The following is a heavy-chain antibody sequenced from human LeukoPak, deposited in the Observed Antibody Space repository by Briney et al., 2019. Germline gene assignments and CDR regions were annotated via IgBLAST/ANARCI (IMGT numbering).Heavy chain of an antibody. V-gene: IGHV3-21*01. J-gene: IGHJ4*02. Sequence: GGSLRLSCEASGFTFSDYYMNWVRQAPGKGLEWVSSISSSSSYIYYADSVKGRFTISRDNAKNSLYLQMNSLRAEDTAVYYCARGLWFGELLPSGYFDYWGQGTLVTVSS. D-gene: IGHD3-10*01. CDR3: ARGLWFGELLPSGYFDY. CDR1: GFTFSDYY. CDR2: ISSSSSYI.